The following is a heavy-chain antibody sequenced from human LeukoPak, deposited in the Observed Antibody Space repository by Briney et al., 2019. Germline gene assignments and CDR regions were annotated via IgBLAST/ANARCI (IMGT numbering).Heavy chain of an antibody. Sequence: ASVKVSCKASGYTFTSYYMHWVRQAPGQGLEWMGIINPSGGSTSYAQKFQGRVTMTRDMSTSTVYMELSSLRSEDTAVYYFARDPQQLQFDYWGQGTLVTVSS. D-gene: IGHD6-13*01. CDR3: ARDPQQLQFDY. J-gene: IGHJ4*02. CDR1: GYTFTSYY. V-gene: IGHV1-46*01. CDR2: INPSGGST.